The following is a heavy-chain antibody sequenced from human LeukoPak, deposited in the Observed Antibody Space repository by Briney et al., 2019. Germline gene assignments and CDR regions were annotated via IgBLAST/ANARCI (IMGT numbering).Heavy chain of an antibody. CDR3: ARELWFGELSGAFDI. J-gene: IGHJ3*02. V-gene: IGHV3-33*01. CDR2: IWYDGSNK. D-gene: IGHD3-10*01. Sequence: GRSLRLSCAASGFTFSSYGMHWVRQAPGKGLECVAVIWYDGSNKYYADSVKGRFTISRDNSKNTLYLQMNSLRAEDAAVYYCARELWFGELSGAFDIWGQGTMVTVSS. CDR1: GFTFSSYG.